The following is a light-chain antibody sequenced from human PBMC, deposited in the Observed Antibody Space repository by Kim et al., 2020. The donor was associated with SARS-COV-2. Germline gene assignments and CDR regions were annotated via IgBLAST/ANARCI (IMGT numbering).Light chain of an antibody. Sequence: VSPGERATLSCRASQSVSSNLAWYQQKPGLAPRLLIYGASTRATGIPARFSGSGSGTEFTLTISSLQSEDFAVYYCQQYNNWWGTFGQGTKVDIK. J-gene: IGKJ1*01. CDR2: GAS. V-gene: IGKV3-15*01. CDR3: QQYNNWWGT. CDR1: QSVSSN.